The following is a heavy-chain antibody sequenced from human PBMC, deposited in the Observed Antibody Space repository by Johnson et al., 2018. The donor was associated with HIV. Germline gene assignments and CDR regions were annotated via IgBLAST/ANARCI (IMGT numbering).Heavy chain of an antibody. V-gene: IGHV3-33*05. Sequence: QVQLVESGGGVVQPGRSLRLSCAASGFTFSVHAMHWVRQAPGKGLEWVAVISSQGSTSYYADSVKGRFSVSRDNSKNTLYLQMNSLRAEDTAVYYCARGEGDWTDAFDIWGQGTMVTVSS. CDR3: ARGEGDWTDAFDI. CDR2: ISSQGSTS. CDR1: GFTFSVHA. J-gene: IGHJ3*02. D-gene: IGHD2-21*02.